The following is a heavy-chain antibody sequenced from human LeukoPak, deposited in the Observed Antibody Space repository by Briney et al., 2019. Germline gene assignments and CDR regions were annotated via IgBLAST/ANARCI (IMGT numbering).Heavy chain of an antibody. V-gene: IGHV1-2*02. CDR2: INPNNGGT. CDR3: ARAYYDSSGYYPRLDY. CDR1: RYTFTGYY. D-gene: IGHD3-22*01. J-gene: IGHJ4*02. Sequence: ASVKVSCKASRYTFTGYYMHWVRQAPGQGLEWMGWINPNNGGTNYAQKFQGRVTMTRDTSISTAYMELSRLRSDDTAVYYCARAYYDSSGYYPRLDYWGQGTLVTVSS.